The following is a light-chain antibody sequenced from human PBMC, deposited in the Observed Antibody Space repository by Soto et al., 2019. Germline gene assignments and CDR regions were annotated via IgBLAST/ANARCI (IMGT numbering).Light chain of an antibody. CDR2: GAS. CDR3: QQYGSSPYT. V-gene: IGKV3-20*01. Sequence: EIVLTQSPGTLSLSPGERATLSCRASQSVSSSYLAWYQQKPGQAPRLLIFGASRRATGIPDRFSGSGSGTDFTLTSSSLEPEDFAVYYCQQYGSSPYTFGQGNKLEIK. CDR1: QSVSSSY. J-gene: IGKJ2*01.